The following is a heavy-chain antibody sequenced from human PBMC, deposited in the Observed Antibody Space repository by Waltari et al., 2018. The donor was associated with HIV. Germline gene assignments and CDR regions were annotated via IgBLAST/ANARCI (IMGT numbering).Heavy chain of an antibody. CDR1: GGPISSSSYY. D-gene: IGHD5-18*01. V-gene: IGHV4-39*01. J-gene: IGHJ2*01. CDR3: ARVQTGVDTAMVNRYFDL. Sequence: QLQLQESGPGLVKPSETLSLTCTVPGGPISSSSYYWGWIRPPPGKGLEWIGSIYYSGSTYYNPSLKSRVTISLDTSKNQFSLKLSSVTAADTAVYYCARVQTGVDTAMVNRYFDLWGRGTLVTVSS. CDR2: IYYSGST.